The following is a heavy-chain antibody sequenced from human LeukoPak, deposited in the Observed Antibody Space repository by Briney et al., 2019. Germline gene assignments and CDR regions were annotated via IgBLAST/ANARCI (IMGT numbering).Heavy chain of an antibody. Sequence: PGGSLRLSCAAHAFTFSYALVASVRQAPGIGLEWVGRIKCKTDGGTTDYAAPVKGRFTISRDDSKNTLYLQMNSLKSYDPPVCCCSSDLRGYGTNPLSATIDYWGQGTLVTVSS. D-gene: IGHD5-18*01. CDR1: AFTFSYAL. V-gene: IGHV3-15*01. J-gene: IGHJ4*02. CDR3: SSDLRGYGTNPLSATIDY. CDR2: IKCKTDGGTT.